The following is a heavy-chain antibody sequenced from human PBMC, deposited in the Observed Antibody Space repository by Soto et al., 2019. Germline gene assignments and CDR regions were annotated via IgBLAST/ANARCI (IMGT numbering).Heavy chain of an antibody. Sequence: ASLYVSFKASGYTFTNYYIHWFLHSPLQWLELMGIMNPSDVIRTYAQKFHCTLTITRDTSTTTASLELISLTSENTALYYCAREFGEMSSDTYYRGLGLWGLGNMVTVSS. J-gene: IGHJ4*02. CDR2: MNPSDVIR. CDR3: AREFGEMSSDTYYRGLGL. V-gene: IGHV1-46*01. D-gene: IGHD3-22*01. CDR1: GYTFTNYY.